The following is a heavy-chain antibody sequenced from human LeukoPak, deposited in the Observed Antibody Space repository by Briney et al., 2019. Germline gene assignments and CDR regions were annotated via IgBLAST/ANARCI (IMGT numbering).Heavy chain of an antibody. D-gene: IGHD2-15*01. Sequence: SETLSLTCAVYGGSFSGYYWSWISQPPGKGLEWIGEINHSGSTNYNPSLKSRVTISVDASKNLFALKLSSVTAADTAVYYCARDRYCSGGSCYLGWFAPWGQGILVTVSS. J-gene: IGHJ5*02. CDR3: ARDRYCSGGSCYLGWFAP. CDR1: GGSFSGYY. CDR2: INHSGST. V-gene: IGHV4-34*01.